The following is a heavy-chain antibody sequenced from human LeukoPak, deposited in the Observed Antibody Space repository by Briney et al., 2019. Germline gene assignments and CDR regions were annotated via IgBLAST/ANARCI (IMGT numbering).Heavy chain of an antibody. CDR3: ARRIAVAGMVYYYYMDV. J-gene: IGHJ6*03. CDR2: LSSSSSYI. D-gene: IGHD6-19*01. V-gene: IGHV3-21*01. CDR1: GFPFSSYS. Sequence: PGGALRLSCAASGFPFSSYSMNWVRQAPGKGLEGVSSLSSSSSYIYYADSVKGRFTISRDNAKNSLYLQMNSLRAEDTAVYYCARRIAVAGMVYYYYMDVWGKGTTVTVSS.